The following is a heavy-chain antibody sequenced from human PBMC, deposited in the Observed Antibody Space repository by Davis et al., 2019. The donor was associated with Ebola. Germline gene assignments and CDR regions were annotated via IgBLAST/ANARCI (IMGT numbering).Heavy chain of an antibody. CDR3: ARGRYFDWLLSSHDAFDI. CDR1: GYTFTGYY. V-gene: IGHV1-2*02. J-gene: IGHJ3*02. Sequence: ASVKVSCKASGYTFTGYYMHWVRQAPGQGLEWMGWINPNSGGTNYAQKFQGRVTMTRDTSISTAYMELSRLRSDDTAVYYCARGRYFDWLLSSHDAFDIWGQGTMVTVSS. D-gene: IGHD3-9*01. CDR2: INPNSGGT.